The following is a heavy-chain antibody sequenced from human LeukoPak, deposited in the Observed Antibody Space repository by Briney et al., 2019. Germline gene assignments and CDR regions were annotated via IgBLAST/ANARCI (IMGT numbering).Heavy chain of an antibody. Sequence: GGSLRLSCAASGFTFSSFDMHWVRQATGKGLEWVSGVGTAGGTYYPDSVKGRFTISRDNSKNTLYLQVSSLRPEDTAVYFCTKAGVGTSFLIDYWGQGTLVTVSS. CDR2: VGTAGGT. D-gene: IGHD5-12*01. V-gene: IGHV3-13*01. J-gene: IGHJ4*02. CDR1: GFTFSSFD. CDR3: TKAGVGTSFLIDY.